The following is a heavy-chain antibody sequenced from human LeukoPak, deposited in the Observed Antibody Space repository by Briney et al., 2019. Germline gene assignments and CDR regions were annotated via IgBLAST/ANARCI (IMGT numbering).Heavy chain of an antibody. CDR1: GGSISSGGYS. D-gene: IGHD1-26*01. J-gene: IGHJ5*02. CDR3: ARASTPGRYNWFDP. CDR2: IYHSGST. Sequence: PSQTLSLTCAVSGGSISSGGYSWSWIRQPPGKGLEWIGYIYHSGSTNYNPSLKSRVTISVDASKNQFSLKLSSVTAADTAVYYCARASTPGRYNWFDPWGQGTLVTVSS. V-gene: IGHV4-30-2*01.